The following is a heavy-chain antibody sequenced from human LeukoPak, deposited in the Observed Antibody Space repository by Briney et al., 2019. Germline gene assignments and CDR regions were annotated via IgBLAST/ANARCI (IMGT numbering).Heavy chain of an antibody. CDR3: AFARAGIEAAGFDY. CDR1: GFTFSSYA. CDR2: ISGSGADR. J-gene: IGHJ4*02. Sequence: GGSLRLSCAASGFTFSSYAMSWVRQAPGKGLEWVSAISGSGADRHYADSAKGRFNISRDNSKDTVYLQMHSLRADDTAVYYRAFARAGIEAAGFDYWGQGTLVTVSS. D-gene: IGHD6-13*01. V-gene: IGHV3-23*01.